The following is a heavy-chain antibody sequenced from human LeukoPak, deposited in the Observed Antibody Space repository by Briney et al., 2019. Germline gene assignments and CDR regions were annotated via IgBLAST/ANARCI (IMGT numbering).Heavy chain of an antibody. V-gene: IGHV3-23*01. CDR1: GFTFSSYA. CDR3: AKVVRWLRGAYFDY. CDR2: VSGSGGST. D-gene: IGHD4-17*01. J-gene: IGHJ4*02. Sequence: GGSLRLSCAASGFTFSSYAMSWVRQAPGKGLEWVSGVSGSGGSTYYADSVKGRFTISRDNSKNTLYLQMNSLRAEDTAVYYCAKVVRWLRGAYFDYWGQGTLVTVSS.